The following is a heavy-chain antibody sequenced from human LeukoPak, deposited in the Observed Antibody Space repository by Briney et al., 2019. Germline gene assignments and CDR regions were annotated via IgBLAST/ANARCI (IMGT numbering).Heavy chain of an antibody. J-gene: IGHJ4*02. CDR1: GYTFSNFG. D-gene: IGHD2-2*01. CDR2: ISGNNDNP. CDR3: ARDGTSTDDY. V-gene: IGHV1-18*01. Sequence: ASVKVSCKTSGYTFSNFGISWVRQAPGQGLEWMGWISGNNDNPNYGQKFQGRFTVTTDSSTSTAYMELRNLRSDDTAVYYCARDGTSTDDYWGQGTLVTVAS.